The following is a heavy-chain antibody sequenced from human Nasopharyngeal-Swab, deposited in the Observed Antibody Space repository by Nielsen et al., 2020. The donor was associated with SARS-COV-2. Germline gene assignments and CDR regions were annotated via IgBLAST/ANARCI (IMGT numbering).Heavy chain of an antibody. V-gene: IGHV3-7*04. D-gene: IGHD3-10*01. J-gene: IGHJ5*02. Sequence: VRQAPGKGLEWVANVKQDGSEKYYVDSVKGRFTISRDNAKNSLYLQMNSLRAEDTAVYYCARDLGITMVRVVTRDNWFDPWGQGTLVTVSS. CDR3: ARDLGITMVRVVTRDNWFDP. CDR2: VKQDGSEK.